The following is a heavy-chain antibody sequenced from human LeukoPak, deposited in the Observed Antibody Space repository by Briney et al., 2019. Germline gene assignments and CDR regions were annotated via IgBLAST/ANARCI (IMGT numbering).Heavy chain of an antibody. CDR2: INPSGGST. CDR1: GYTFTSYY. Sequence: ASVKVSCKASGYTFTSYYMHWVRQAPGQGLEWMGIINPSGGSTSYAQKFQGRVTMTRDTSTSTVYMELSSLRSEDTAVYYCARDLNLYYGSGSYALDIWGQGTMVTVSS. J-gene: IGHJ3*02. V-gene: IGHV1-46*01. CDR3: ARDLNLYYGSGSYALDI. D-gene: IGHD3-10*01.